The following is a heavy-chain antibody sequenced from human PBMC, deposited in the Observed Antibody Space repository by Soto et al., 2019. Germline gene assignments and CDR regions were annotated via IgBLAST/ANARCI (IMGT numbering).Heavy chain of an antibody. J-gene: IGHJ5*02. Sequence: PSETLSLTCTVSGGSISSGDYYWSWIRQPPGKGLEWIGYIYYSGSTYYNPSLKSRVTISVYTSKNQFSLKLSSVTAADTAVYYCARAVVAAPSLDWFDPRAQRALVTVSS. CDR3: ARAVVAAPSLDWFDP. D-gene: IGHD2-15*01. CDR1: GGSISSGDYY. CDR2: IYYSGST. V-gene: IGHV4-30-4*01.